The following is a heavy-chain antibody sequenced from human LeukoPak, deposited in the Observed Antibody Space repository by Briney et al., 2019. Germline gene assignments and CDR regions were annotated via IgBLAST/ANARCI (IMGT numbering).Heavy chain of an antibody. J-gene: IGHJ4*02. CDR1: GFTFAEYT. CDR2: ISWNGARI. D-gene: IGHD6-19*01. V-gene: IGHV3-43*01. Sequence: GGSLRLSCAASGFTFAEYTMHWVRQAPGKSLEWVSLISWNGARIHYGDSVKGRFTISRDNSKNSLYLQMNSLRTEDTALYYCVKDLVAASENVRGWYPMDYWGQGTLVTVSS. CDR3: VKDLVAASENVRGWYPMDY.